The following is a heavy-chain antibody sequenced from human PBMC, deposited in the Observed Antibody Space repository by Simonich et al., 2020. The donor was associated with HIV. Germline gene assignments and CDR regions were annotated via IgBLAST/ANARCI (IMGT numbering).Heavy chain of an antibody. CDR2: INHSGST. Sequence: QVQLQQWGAGLLKPSETLSLTCAVYGWSFNGYYWSWIRQPPGKGLEWIGDINHSGSTNYNPSLKSRVTISVDTSKNQFSLKLSSVTAADTAVYYCARGFYQRLYYFDYWGQGTLVTVSS. V-gene: IGHV4-34*01. CDR1: GWSFNGYY. D-gene: IGHD2-2*01. CDR3: ARGFYQRLYYFDY. J-gene: IGHJ4*02.